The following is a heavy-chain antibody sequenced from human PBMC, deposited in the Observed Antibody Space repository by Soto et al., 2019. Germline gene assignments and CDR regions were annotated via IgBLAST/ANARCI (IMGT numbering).Heavy chain of an antibody. CDR2: IYRGST. J-gene: IGHJ4*02. Sequence: QLQLQESGSGLVKPSQTLSLTCAVSGGSISSGGYSWSWIRQPPGKGLEWIGYIYRGSTYYNPSLKSRVTISVDRSKNQFSLKLSSVTAADTAVYYCAAGGGLPRYYWGQGTLVTVSS. CDR1: GGSISSGGYS. V-gene: IGHV4-30-2*01. CDR3: AAGGGLPRYY. D-gene: IGHD5-12*01.